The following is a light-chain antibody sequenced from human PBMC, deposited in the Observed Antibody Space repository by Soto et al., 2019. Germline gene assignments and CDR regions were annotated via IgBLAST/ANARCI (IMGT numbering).Light chain of an antibody. CDR2: GAS. CDR1: QSVSDNY. Sequence: EIVLTQSPGTLSLPPGERATLSCRASQSVSDNYLAWYQQKPGQAPRLLIYGASNRATGIPDRFSGSGSGTDFTLTISSLQPDDFATYYCQQYNSYSGTFGQGTKVDIK. V-gene: IGKV3-20*01. CDR3: QQYNSYSGT. J-gene: IGKJ1*01.